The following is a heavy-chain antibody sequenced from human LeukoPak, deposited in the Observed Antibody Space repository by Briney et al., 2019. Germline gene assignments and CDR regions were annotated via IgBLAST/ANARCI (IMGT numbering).Heavy chain of an antibody. CDR1: GYSISSGYY. CDR3: ARHCSSTSCYIDY. V-gene: IGHV4-38-2*01. D-gene: IGHD2-2*02. Sequence: SETLSLTCAVSGYSISSGYYWGWFRQPPGKGLEWIGSIYHSGSTYYNPSLKSRVTISVDTSKNQFSLKLSSVTAADTAVYYCARHCSSTSCYIDYWGQGTLVTVSS. CDR2: IYHSGST. J-gene: IGHJ4*02.